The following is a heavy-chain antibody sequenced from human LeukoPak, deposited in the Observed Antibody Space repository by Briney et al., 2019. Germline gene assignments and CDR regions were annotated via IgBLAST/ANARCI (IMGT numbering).Heavy chain of an antibody. J-gene: IGHJ3*01. Sequence: PGGSLRLSCAASGFTFSSYSMNWVRQAPGKGLEWVSSISGSSGATYYADSVRGRFTISRDNSKNTVFLQMSSLRAEDTAIYYCAKGGPGAFDFWGQGTMVTVSS. CDR3: AKGGPGAFDF. CDR1: GFTFSSYS. V-gene: IGHV3-23*01. CDR2: ISGSSGAT. D-gene: IGHD2-15*01.